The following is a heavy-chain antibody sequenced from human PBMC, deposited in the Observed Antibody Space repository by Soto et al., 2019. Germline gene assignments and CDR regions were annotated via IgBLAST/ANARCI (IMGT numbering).Heavy chain of an antibody. D-gene: IGHD1-1*01. CDR3: ARVERGTATTVVDAFDI. CDR2: MSHSGGT. CDR1: GGFVSSGSYS. J-gene: IGHJ3*02. Sequence: QVQLQQWGAGLLKPSETLSLTCAVYGGFVSSGSYSWSWIRQPPGKGLEWIGEMSHSGGTHFNPSLKSRVTISVDTSKNQFSLKMTSVTAADTVLYYCARVERGTATTVVDAFDIWGPGTMVTVSS. V-gene: IGHV4-34*01.